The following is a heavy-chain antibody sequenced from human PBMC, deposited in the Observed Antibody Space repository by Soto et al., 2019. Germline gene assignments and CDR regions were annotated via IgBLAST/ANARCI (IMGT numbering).Heavy chain of an antibody. J-gene: IGHJ6*02. Sequence: GGSLRLSCAASGFTFSSYAMHWVRQAPGKGLEGVAVISYDGSNKYYADSVKGRFTISRDNSKNTLYLQMNSLRAGDTAVYYWARGPRPGYSYVYITHGHYYGMDVWGQGTTVTVSS. CDR2: ISYDGSNK. D-gene: IGHD5-18*01. CDR1: GFTFSSYA. V-gene: IGHV3-30-3*01. CDR3: ARGPRPGYSYVYITHGHYYGMDV.